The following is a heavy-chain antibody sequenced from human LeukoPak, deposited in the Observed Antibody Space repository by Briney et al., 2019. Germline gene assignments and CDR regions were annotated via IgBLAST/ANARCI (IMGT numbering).Heavy chain of an antibody. Sequence: IWYCYFSWNTNFNPSLKSRVTISLDTSKNQFSLKLNSLTAADTAVYYCARSCLKSGLYGWGQGTLVTVSS. V-gene: IGHV4-59*01. D-gene: IGHD6-19*01. J-gene: IGHJ4*02. CDR2: CYFSWNT. CDR3: ARSCLKSGLYG.